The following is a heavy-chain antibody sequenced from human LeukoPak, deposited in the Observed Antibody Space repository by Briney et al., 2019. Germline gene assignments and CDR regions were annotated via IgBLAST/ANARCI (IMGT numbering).Heavy chain of an antibody. J-gene: IGHJ6*02. D-gene: IGHD2-15*01. CDR2: INPNSGGT. V-gene: IGHV1-2*04. CDR3: ARGYSEYYYGMDV. Sequence: ASVKVSCKASGYTFTGYYMHWVRQAPGQGLEWMGWINPNSGGTNYAQKFQCWVTMTRDTSISTAYMELSRLRSDDTAVYYCARGYSEYYYGMDVWGQGTTVTVSS. CDR1: GYTFTGYY.